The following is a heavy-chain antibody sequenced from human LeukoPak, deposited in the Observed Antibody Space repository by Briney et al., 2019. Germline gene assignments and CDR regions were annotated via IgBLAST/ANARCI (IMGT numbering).Heavy chain of an antibody. Sequence: SETLSLTCTVSGGPISSYYWSWIRQPPGKGLEWIGYIYYSGSTNYNPPLKSRVTISVDTSKNQFSLKLSSVTAADTAVYYCARGVAWANWFDPWGQGTLVTVSS. CDR2: IYYSGST. V-gene: IGHV4-59*08. D-gene: IGHD1-26*01. CDR3: ARGVAWANWFDP. CDR1: GGPISSYY. J-gene: IGHJ5*02.